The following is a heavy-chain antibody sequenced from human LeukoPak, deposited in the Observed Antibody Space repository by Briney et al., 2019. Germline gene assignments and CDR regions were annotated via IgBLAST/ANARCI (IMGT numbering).Heavy chain of an antibody. D-gene: IGHD5-18*01. CDR1: GYTFTTYD. CDR3: ARRNTAMVAGLDY. CDR2: MNPNSGNT. Sequence: ASVKVSCKSSGYTFTTYDINWVRQATGQGIEWVGWMNPNSGNTAYAQKFQGRVTMTRNTSISTVFMQLSGLRAEDTAVYFCARRNTAMVAGLDYWGQGSLVTVSS. J-gene: IGHJ4*02. V-gene: IGHV1-8*01.